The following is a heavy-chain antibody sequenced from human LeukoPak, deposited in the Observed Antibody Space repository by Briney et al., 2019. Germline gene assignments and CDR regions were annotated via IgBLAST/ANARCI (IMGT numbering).Heavy chain of an antibody. V-gene: IGHV1-3*01. CDR3: ARGVNEYSYGYGWFDP. CDR1: GYTFTSYA. Sequence: ASVKVSCKASGYTFTSYAMHWVRQAPGQRLEWMGWINAGNGNTKYSQKLQGRVTITRDTSASTAYMELSSLRSEDTAVYYCARGVNEYSYGYGWFDPWGQGTLVTVSS. J-gene: IGHJ5*02. CDR2: INAGNGNT. D-gene: IGHD5-18*01.